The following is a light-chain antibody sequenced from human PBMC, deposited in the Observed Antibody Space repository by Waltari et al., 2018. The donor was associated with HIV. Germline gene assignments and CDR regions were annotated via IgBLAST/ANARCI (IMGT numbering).Light chain of an antibody. CDR2: AAS. CDR1: QIISND. J-gene: IGKJ1*01. V-gene: IGKV1-39*01. CDR3: QQTYTTPRT. Sequence: DIQLTQPPSSLSASVGDRVTIPCRASQIISNDLTWYQQKPGKAPKVLIFAASTLQSGVPARFSGTGYGTDFTLVIRSLQPEDLATYYCQQTYTTPRTFGQGTRVEIK.